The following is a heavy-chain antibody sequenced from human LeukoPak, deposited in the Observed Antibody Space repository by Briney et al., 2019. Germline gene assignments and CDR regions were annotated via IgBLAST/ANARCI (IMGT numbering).Heavy chain of an antibody. Sequence: GGSLRLSCAASGFTFDDYAMHWVRQAPGKGLEWVAVISYDGSNKYYADSVKGRFTISRDNSKNTLYLQMNSLRAEDTAVYYCARDDYGFDYWGQGTLVTVSS. J-gene: IGHJ4*02. CDR2: ISYDGSNK. CDR3: ARDDYGFDY. V-gene: IGHV3-30*04. CDR1: GFTFDDYA. D-gene: IGHD4-17*01.